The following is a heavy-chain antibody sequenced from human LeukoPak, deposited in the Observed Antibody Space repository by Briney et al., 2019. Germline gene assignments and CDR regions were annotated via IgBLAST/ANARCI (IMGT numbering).Heavy chain of an antibody. CDR1: Y. Sequence: YXHWXRQAPGQGLXWMGWXNPNSGGTNYAQKFQGRVTMTRDTSISTAYMELSRLRSDDTAVYYCAREAKPYYYYYGMDVWGQGTTVTVSS. CDR3: AREAKPYYYYYGMDV. V-gene: IGHV1-2*02. D-gene: IGHD1-14*01. CDR2: XNPNSGGT. J-gene: IGHJ6*02.